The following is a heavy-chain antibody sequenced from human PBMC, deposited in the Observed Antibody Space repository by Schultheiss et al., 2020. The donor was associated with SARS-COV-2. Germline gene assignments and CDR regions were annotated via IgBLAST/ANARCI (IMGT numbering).Heavy chain of an antibody. CDR1: GFTFSSYA. CDR2: ISGSGGST. Sequence: GGSLRLSCAASGFTFSSYAMSWVRQAPGKGLEWVSAISGSGGSTYYADSVKGRFTISRDNAKNSLYLQMNSLRAEDTAVYYCASSYCGGECGPAAADYWGQGTLVTVSS. J-gene: IGHJ4*02. D-gene: IGHD2-21*01. V-gene: IGHV3-23*01. CDR3: ASSYCGGECGPAAADY.